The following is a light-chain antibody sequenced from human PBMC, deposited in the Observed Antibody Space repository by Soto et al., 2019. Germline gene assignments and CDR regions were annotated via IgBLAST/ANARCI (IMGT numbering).Light chain of an antibody. J-gene: IGLJ1*01. CDR2: DVS. CDR1: SSDVGGYNY. V-gene: IGLV2-14*03. Sequence: QSVLTQPASVSGSPGQSITFSCTGTSSDVGGYNYVSWYQHHPGKAPKLIIYDVSNRPSGVSNRFSASKSGNTASLTISGLQAEDEADYYCSSYTSSSTLYVFGTGTKVPVL. CDR3: SSYTSSSTLYV.